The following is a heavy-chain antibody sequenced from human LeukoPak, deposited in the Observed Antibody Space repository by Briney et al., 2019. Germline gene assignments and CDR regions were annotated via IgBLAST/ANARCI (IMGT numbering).Heavy chain of an antibody. D-gene: IGHD1-26*01. J-gene: IGHJ4*02. CDR2: IYYDGSNQ. V-gene: IGHV3-33*01. CDR3: ATDRNSGKYYDY. Sequence: GGSLRLSCVVSGLRFRNYGMHWGRQAPGKGLEWVAVIYYDGSNQYYADSVKGRFTVSRDNAKNTLYLQMDSLRAEDTAVYYCATDRNSGKYYDYWGQGTLVTVSS. CDR1: GLRFRNYG.